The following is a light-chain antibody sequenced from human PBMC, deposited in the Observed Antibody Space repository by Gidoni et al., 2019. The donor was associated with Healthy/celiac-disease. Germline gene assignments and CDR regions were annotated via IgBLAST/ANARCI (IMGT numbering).Light chain of an antibody. CDR2: AAS. CDR1: QSISRY. CDR3: QQSYSTLFT. V-gene: IGKV1-39*01. J-gene: IGKJ3*01. Sequence: DFQMTQSPSSLSASVGDRVIITCRESQSISRYLNWYQQKPGKAPKLLIYAASSLQSGVPSRFSGSGSGTDFTLTSSSLQPEDFATYYCQQSYSTLFTFGPGTKVDIK.